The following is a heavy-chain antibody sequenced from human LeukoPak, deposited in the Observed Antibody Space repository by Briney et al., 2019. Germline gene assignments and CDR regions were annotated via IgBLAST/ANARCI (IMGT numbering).Heavy chain of an antibody. CDR3: AKRSSGSYNYYMDV. J-gene: IGHJ6*03. D-gene: IGHD1-26*01. V-gene: IGHV3-30*02. CDR1: GFTFSSYD. Sequence: GGSLRLSCAASGFTFSSYDMHWVRQAPGKGLEWVTFIQYDGSNKYYADSVKGRFTISRDNSKNTVYLQMNSLRPEDTAVYYCAKRSSGSYNYYMDVWGNGTTVTIS. CDR2: IQYDGSNK.